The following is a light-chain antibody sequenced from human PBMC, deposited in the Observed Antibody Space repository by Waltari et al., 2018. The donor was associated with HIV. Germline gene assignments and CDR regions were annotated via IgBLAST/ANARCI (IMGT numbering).Light chain of an antibody. CDR2: SNN. Sequence: QSVLTQPPSASGTPGQRVTSSCSGSSSNIGSNTVNWYQQLPGTAPKLLTYSNNQRPSGVPDRFSGSKSGTSASLAISGLQSEDEADYYCAAWDDSLNGAVFGGGTQLTVL. V-gene: IGLV1-44*01. J-gene: IGLJ7*01. CDR1: SSNIGSNT. CDR3: AAWDDSLNGAV.